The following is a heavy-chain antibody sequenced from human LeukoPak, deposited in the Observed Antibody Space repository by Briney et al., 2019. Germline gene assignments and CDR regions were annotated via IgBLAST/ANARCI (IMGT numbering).Heavy chain of an antibody. D-gene: IGHD6-19*01. J-gene: IGHJ4*02. CDR3: ARQDGSALYYFDY. CDR1: GCSFINYW. CDR2: TYPGDSDT. Sequence: GESPKISCKGSGCSFINYWIAWVRQMPGKGLEWMGTTYPGDSDTRYSPSLQGQVTISADKSTSTAYLQWSSLKASDSAMYYCARQDGSALYYFDYWGQGTQVTVSS. V-gene: IGHV5-51*01.